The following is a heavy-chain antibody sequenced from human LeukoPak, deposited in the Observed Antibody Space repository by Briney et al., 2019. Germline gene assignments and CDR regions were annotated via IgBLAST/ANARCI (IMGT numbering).Heavy chain of an antibody. CDR2: ISSSSSTI. J-gene: IGHJ2*01. Sequence: GGSLRLSCAASGFTFSSYSMNWVRQAPGKGLEWVSYISSSSSTIYYADSVKGRFTISRDNAKNSLYLQMNSLRAEDTAVYYCARDRAMALINWYFDLWGRGTLVTVSS. CDR3: ARDRAMALINWYFDL. D-gene: IGHD5-18*01. CDR1: GFTFSSYS. V-gene: IGHV3-48*04.